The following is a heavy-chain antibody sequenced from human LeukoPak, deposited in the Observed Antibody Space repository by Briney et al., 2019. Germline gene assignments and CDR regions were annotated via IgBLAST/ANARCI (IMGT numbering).Heavy chain of an antibody. Sequence: PGGSRRLSCAASGFTFSMNWVRQAPGKGLEWISYIGIDSGNTNYADSVKGRFTISGDKAKNSLYLQMNSLRVEDTAVYYCARDYKYAFDNWGQGTLVTVSS. CDR2: IGIDSGNT. J-gene: IGHJ4*02. CDR1: GFTFS. V-gene: IGHV3-48*01. D-gene: IGHD5-24*01. CDR3: ARDYKYAFDN.